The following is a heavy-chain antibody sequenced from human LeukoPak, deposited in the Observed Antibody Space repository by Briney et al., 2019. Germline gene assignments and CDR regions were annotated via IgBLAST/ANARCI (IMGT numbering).Heavy chain of an antibody. CDR3: ARVGGRGSIGGDC. D-gene: IGHD3-10*01. CDR1: GFTVSSNY. V-gene: IGHV3-74*03. J-gene: IGHJ4*02. Sequence: GGSLRLSCAASGFTVSSNYMSWVRQAPGKGLEWVSRIKSDGSSTTYADFVKGRFTVSRDNAKNTLYLQMRSLRADDTAMYFCARVGGRGSIGGDCWGQGTLVTVSS. CDR2: IKSDGSST.